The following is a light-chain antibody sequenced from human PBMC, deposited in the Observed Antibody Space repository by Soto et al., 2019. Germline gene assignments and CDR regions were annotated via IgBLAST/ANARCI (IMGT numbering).Light chain of an antibody. CDR3: QQTHSTPYT. Sequence: DIQMTQSPSSLSASFGDRVTLTCRASQSIDTYLNWYQQKPGTAPKLLMYAASTLHSGVPSRFSGSGSGTDFSLTSSSVQREDFATYFCQQTHSTPYTFGQGTKLEI. J-gene: IGKJ2*01. V-gene: IGKV1-39*01. CDR1: QSIDTY. CDR2: AAS.